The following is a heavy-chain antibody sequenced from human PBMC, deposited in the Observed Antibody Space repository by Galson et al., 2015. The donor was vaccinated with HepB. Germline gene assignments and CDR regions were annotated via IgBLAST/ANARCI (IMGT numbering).Heavy chain of an antibody. CDR3: ARDQYDRSGYYYGGFDH. Sequence: SLRLSCAASGFTFSINSMNWVRQAPGKGLEWVAYIGKSGSPIYYADSVKGRFTISRDNAKNSLSLQMNSLRDEDTAVYYCARDQYDRSGYYYGGFDHWGQGTLVTVSS. CDR2: IGKSGSPI. CDR1: GFTFSINS. D-gene: IGHD3-22*01. J-gene: IGHJ4*02. V-gene: IGHV3-48*02.